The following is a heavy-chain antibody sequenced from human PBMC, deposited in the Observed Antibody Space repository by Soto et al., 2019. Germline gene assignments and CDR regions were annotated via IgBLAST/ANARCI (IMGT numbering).Heavy chain of an antibody. D-gene: IGHD6-6*01. Sequence: PGGSLRLSCAASGFTFSTYAMSWVRQAPGKGLEWVSAITGRGGSIYYADSVKGRFTISRDNAKNTLYLQMNSLRAEDTAVYYCARVFAIAARAIDYWGQGTLVTVSS. CDR2: ITGRGGSI. J-gene: IGHJ4*02. V-gene: IGHV3-23*01. CDR1: GFTFSTYA. CDR3: ARVFAIAARAIDY.